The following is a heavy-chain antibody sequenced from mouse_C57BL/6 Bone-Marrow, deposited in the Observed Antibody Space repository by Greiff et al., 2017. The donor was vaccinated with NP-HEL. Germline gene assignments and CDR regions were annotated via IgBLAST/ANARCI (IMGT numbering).Heavy chain of an antibody. D-gene: IGHD3-2*02. CDR3: ARSGPLNGDWFAY. V-gene: IGHV1-54*01. CDR2: INPGSGGT. J-gene: IGHJ3*01. CDR1: GYAFTNYL. Sequence: QVQLQQSGAELVRPGTSVKVSCKASGYAFTNYLIEWVKQRPGQGLEWIGVINPGSGGTNYNEKFKGKATLTADKSSSTAYMQLSSLTSEDSAVYFCARSGPLNGDWFAYWGQGTLVTVSA.